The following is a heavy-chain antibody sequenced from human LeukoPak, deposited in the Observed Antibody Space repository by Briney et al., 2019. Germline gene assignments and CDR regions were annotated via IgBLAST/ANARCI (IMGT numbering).Heavy chain of an antibody. CDR3: ARRIDAFDI. CDR2: INHSGST. V-gene: IGHV4-34*01. Sequence: SETLSLTCAVYGGSFSGYYWSWIRQPPGKGLEWIGEINHSGSTNYNPSLKSRVTISVDTSKNQFSLKLSSVTAADTVVYYCARRIDAFDIWGQGTMVTVSS. J-gene: IGHJ3*02. CDR1: GGSFSGYY.